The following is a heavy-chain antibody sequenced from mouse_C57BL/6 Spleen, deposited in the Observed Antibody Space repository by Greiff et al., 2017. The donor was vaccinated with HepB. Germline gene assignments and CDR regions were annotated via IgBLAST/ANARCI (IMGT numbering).Heavy chain of an antibody. Sequence: QLVESGPELVKPGASVKISCKASGYSFTDYNMNWVKQSNGKSLEWIGVINPNYGTTSYNQKFKGKATLTVDQSSSTAYMQLNSLTSEDSAVYYCARGGLRRDYYAMDYWGQGTSVTVSS. CDR1: GYSFTDYN. J-gene: IGHJ4*01. V-gene: IGHV1-39*01. CDR3: ARGGLRRDYYAMDY. CDR2: INPNYGTT. D-gene: IGHD2-2*01.